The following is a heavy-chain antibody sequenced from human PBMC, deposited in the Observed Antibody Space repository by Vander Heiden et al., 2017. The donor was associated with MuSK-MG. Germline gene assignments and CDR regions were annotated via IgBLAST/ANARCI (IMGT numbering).Heavy chain of an antibody. J-gene: IGHJ4*02. CDR3: ATKGVWSGSLDN. D-gene: IGHD3-3*01. Sequence: QVQLRESGPGLVKPSGTLSLTCGVSGDSISSSYWWSWVRQPPEKGLEWIAEIYHTGSINYNPSLRSRIGISVDKSKNQFSLKLTSVTAADTAIYYCATKGVWSGSLDNWGQGTLVTVSS. V-gene: IGHV4-4*02. CDR2: IYHTGSI. CDR1: GDSISSSYW.